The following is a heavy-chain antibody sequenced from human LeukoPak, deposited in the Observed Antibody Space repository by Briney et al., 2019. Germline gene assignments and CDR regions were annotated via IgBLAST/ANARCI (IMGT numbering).Heavy chain of an antibody. V-gene: IGHV1-8*01. CDR3: ARGSYYDFWSGYHYYYGMDV. CDR1: GYTFTSYD. J-gene: IGHJ6*02. CDR2: MNPNSGNT. D-gene: IGHD3-3*01. Sequence: ASVKVSCKASGYTFTSYDINWVRHATGQGLEWMGWMNPNSGNTGYAQKFQGRVTMTRNTSISTAYMELSSLRSEDTAVYYCARGSYYDFWSGYHYYYGMDVWGQGTTVTVSS.